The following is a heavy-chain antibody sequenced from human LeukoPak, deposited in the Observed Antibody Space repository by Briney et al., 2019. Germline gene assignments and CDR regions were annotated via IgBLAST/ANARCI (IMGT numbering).Heavy chain of an antibody. V-gene: IGHV4-39*01. J-gene: IGHJ4*02. D-gene: IGHD6-19*01. Sequence: PSETLSLTCTVSGCSISSSSYYWGWIRPPPGKGLEWIGSIYYSGSTYYNPSPKSRVTISVDTSKNQFSLKLSSVTAADTAVYYCATLKPAVAGRFDYWGQGTLVTVSS. CDR1: GCSISSSSYY. CDR3: ATLKPAVAGRFDY. CDR2: IYYSGST.